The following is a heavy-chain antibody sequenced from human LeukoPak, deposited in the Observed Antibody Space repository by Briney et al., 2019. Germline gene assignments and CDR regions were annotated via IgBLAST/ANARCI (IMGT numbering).Heavy chain of an antibody. D-gene: IGHD2-21*02. Sequence: SVKVSCKASGSTFSSYAISWVRQAPGQGLEWMGRIIPILGIANYAQRFQGRVTITADKSTSTAYMELSSLRSEDTAVYYCARAPDVVVTLENAFDIWGQGTMVTVSS. CDR3: ARAPDVVVTLENAFDI. CDR1: GSTFSSYA. V-gene: IGHV1-69*04. J-gene: IGHJ3*02. CDR2: IIPILGIA.